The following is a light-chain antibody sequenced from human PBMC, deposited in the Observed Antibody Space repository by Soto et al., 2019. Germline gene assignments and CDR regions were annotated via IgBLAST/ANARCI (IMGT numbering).Light chain of an antibody. CDR1: QSVSSSY. CDR3: QQYGRSPLT. CDR2: GAS. Sequence: EIVLTQSPGTLSLSPGERATLSCRASQSVSSSYLAWYQQKPGQAPRLLIYGASSRATGIPDRFSGSGSGTDFTLTISRLEPEDFAVYYCQQYGRSPLTFGGGTQGDIK. J-gene: IGKJ4*01. V-gene: IGKV3-20*01.